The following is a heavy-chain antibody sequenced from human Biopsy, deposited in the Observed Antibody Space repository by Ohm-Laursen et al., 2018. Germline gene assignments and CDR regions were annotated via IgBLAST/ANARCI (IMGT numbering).Heavy chain of an antibody. CDR3: GNEVHGRDY. CDR2: INQSGRT. J-gene: IGHJ4*02. V-gene: IGHV4-34*08. Sequence: SDTLSLTCEVYGQTFSDYYWSWIRQPPGKGLECIGQINQSGRTNYNPSLKSRVNKSADKSNNQFSLKLTSVTSADTAVYFCGNEVHGRDYWGLGALVTVSS. D-gene: IGHD2-15*01. CDR1: GQTFSDYY.